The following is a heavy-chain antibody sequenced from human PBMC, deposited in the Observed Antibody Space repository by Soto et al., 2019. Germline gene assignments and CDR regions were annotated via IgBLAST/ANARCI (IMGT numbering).Heavy chain of an antibody. J-gene: IGHJ6*02. CDR3: ARYDIGYGMDV. CDR1: GGTLSSYT. D-gene: IGHD3-9*01. CDR2: IIPMFGIG. Sequence: QVQLVQSGAEVRKPGSSLKVSCKVSGGTLSSYTITWVRPAPGQGLEWMGRIIPMFGIGNYAQKFQGRVTITAAKSTNTAYMELSSLRSEDTAVYYCARYDIGYGMDVGGQGTTVTVSS. V-gene: IGHV1-69*02.